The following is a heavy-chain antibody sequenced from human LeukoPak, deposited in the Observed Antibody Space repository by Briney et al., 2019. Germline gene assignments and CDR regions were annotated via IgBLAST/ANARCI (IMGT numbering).Heavy chain of an antibody. V-gene: IGHV3-21*04. CDR1: GFTFSSYS. CDR3: AKAELVWNDYYYYGMDV. D-gene: IGHD6-13*01. J-gene: IGHJ6*02. Sequence: PGSSLRLSCAASGFTFSSYSMNWVRQAPGKGLEWVSSISSSSSYIYYADSVKGRFTISRDNAKNSVYLQMNSLRAEDTAVYYCAKAELVWNDYYYYGMDVWGQGTTVTVSS. CDR2: ISSSSSYI.